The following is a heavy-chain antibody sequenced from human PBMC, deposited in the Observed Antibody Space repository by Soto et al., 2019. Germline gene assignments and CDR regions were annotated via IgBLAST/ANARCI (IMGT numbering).Heavy chain of an antibody. CDR3: AKERTYSVASGFDY. D-gene: IGHD1-26*01. V-gene: IGHV3-30*18. CDR2: ISYDGSHA. J-gene: IGHJ4*02. Sequence: QVQLVDSGGGVVQPGRSLRLSCAASGFTFTTYGMHWVRRAPGKGLEWVAVISYDGSHAYYADSVKGRFTISRDNSKNTLYLQINSLRAEDTAVYYCAKERTYSVASGFDYWGRRTLVTVSS. CDR1: GFTFTTYG.